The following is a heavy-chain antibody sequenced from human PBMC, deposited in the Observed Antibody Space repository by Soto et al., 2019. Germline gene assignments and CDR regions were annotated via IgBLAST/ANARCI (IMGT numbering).Heavy chain of an antibody. D-gene: IGHD3-3*01. CDR2: IKQDGSEK. CDR3: ARGPRDFWSGYYTFDY. J-gene: IGHJ4*02. CDR1: GFTFSSYW. V-gene: IGHV3-7*01. Sequence: GGSLRLSCAATGFTFSSYWMSWVRQAPGKGLEWVANIKQDGSEKYYVDSVKGRFTISRDNAKNSLYLQMNSLRAEDTAVYYCARGPRDFWSGYYTFDYWGQGTLVTVSS.